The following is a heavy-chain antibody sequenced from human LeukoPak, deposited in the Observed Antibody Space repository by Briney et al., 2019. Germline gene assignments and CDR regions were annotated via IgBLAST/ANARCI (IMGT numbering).Heavy chain of an antibody. J-gene: IGHJ4*02. D-gene: IGHD4-23*01. CDR2: INPNSGGT. Sequence: ASVKVSCKSSGYTFTGYYMHWVRQAPGQGLEWMGWINPNSGGTNYAQNFQGRVTMTRGTPISTAYMDLSSLTSDDTAVYYCARDNTVVTFDYWGQGTLVTVSS. CDR1: GYTFTGYY. V-gene: IGHV1-2*02. CDR3: ARDNTVVTFDY.